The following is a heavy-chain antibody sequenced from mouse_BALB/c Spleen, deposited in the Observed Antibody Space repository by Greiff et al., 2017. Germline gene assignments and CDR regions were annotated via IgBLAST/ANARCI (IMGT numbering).Heavy chain of an antibody. CDR1: GYTFTDYA. V-gene: IGHV1-67*01. CDR3: ARSGYYRYDADVSYYYAMDY. Sequence: QVQLKQSGPEVVRPGVSVKISCKGSGYTFTDYAMHWVKQSHAKSLEWIGVISTYNGNTNYNQKFKGKATMTVDKSSSTAYMELARLTSEDSAIYYCARSGYYRYDADVSYYYAMDYWGQGTSVTVSS. J-gene: IGHJ4*01. CDR2: ISTYNGNT. D-gene: IGHD2-14*01.